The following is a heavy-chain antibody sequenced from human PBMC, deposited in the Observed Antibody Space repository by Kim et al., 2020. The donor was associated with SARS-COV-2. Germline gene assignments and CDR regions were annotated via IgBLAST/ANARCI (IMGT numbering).Heavy chain of an antibody. V-gene: IGHV3-21*01. Sequence: GGSLRLSCAASGFTFSTNNINWVRQAPGKGLEWVSSISSSSDYIYYADSVKGRFTVSRDNAKNSLYLQMNSLRAEDTAVYYCARARWTPNYYFGYWGQGTLVTVSS. J-gene: IGHJ4*02. CDR1: GFTFSTNN. CDR2: ISSSSDYI. D-gene: IGHD2-15*01. CDR3: ARARWTPNYYFGY.